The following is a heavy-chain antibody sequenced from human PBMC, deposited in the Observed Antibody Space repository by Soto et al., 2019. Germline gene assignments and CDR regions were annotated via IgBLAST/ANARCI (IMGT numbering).Heavy chain of an antibody. CDR3: AKGVELDV. Sequence: EVLLLESGGGLVQPGGSLRLSCEASGFSFSSFAMNWVRQAPGKGLEWGSAIGDSGASTYYADSVKGRFTISRDNSRNTLYLQLNSLRAEDTSLYYCAKGVELDVWGNGTTVTVSS. J-gene: IGHJ6*04. D-gene: IGHD1-26*01. V-gene: IGHV3-23*01. CDR2: IGDSGAST. CDR1: GFSFSSFA.